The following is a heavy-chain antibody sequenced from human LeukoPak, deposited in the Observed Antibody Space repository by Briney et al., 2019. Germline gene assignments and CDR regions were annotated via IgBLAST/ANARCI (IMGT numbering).Heavy chain of an antibody. Sequence: SETLSLTCTVSGGSISSYYWSWIRQPPGKGLEWIGYIYYSGSTNYNPSLKSRVTISVDTSKNQFSLKLSSVTAADTAVYYCARDGEHGMDVWGQGTTDTVSS. D-gene: IGHD2-21*01. CDR2: IYYSGST. V-gene: IGHV4-59*01. CDR3: ARDGEHGMDV. J-gene: IGHJ6*02. CDR1: GGSISSYY.